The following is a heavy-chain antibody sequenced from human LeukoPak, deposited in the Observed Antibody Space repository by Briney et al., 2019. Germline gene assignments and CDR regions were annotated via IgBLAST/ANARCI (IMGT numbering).Heavy chain of an antibody. CDR2: IYPGIGGSDI. D-gene: IGHD5-18*01. CDR3: ARLAYTSGYYYYMDV. V-gene: IGHV5-51*01. J-gene: IGHJ6*03. CDR1: GYTFPSYW. Sequence: GESLKISCKGSGYTFPSYWIGWVRQLPGKGLEWMGIIYPGIGGSDIRYSPSFQGQVSISADKSISTAYLQWTSLKASDTAMYYCARLAYTSGYYYYMDVWGKGTTVTVSS.